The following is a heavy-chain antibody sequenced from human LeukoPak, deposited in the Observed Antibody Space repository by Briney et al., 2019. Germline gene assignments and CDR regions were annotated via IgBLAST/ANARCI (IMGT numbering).Heavy chain of an antibody. D-gene: IGHD6-13*01. J-gene: IGHJ6*02. CDR1: GFTFSSYW. CDR3: ARDSLEAAGRGYYYYGMDV. Sequence: TGGSLRLSCAASGFTFSSYWMSWVRQAPGKGLEWVANIKQDGSEKYYVDSVKGRFTISRDNAKNSLYLQMNSLRAEDTAVYYCARDSLEAAGRGYYYYGMDVWGQGTTVTVSS. V-gene: IGHV3-7*01. CDR2: IKQDGSEK.